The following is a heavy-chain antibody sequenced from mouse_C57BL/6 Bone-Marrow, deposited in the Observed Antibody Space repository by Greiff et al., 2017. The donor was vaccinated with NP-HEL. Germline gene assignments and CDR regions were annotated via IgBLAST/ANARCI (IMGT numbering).Heavy chain of an antibody. CDR1: GFTFSSYA. D-gene: IGHD2-4*01. J-gene: IGHJ4*01. V-gene: IGHV5-4*01. CDR2: ISDGGSYT. Sequence: VQLVESGGGLVKPGGSLKLSCAASGFTFSSYAMSWVRQTPEKRLEWVATISDGGSYTYYPDNVKGRFTISRDNAKNNLYLQMSHLKSEDTAMYYCARDPYDYGYAMDYWGQGTSVTVSS. CDR3: ARDPYDYGYAMDY.